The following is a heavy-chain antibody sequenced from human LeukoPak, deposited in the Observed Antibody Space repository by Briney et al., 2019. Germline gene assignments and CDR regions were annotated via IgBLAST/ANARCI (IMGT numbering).Heavy chain of an antibody. CDR1: GFTFSSYA. CDR3: ARDGVVAAFYPEYFQH. J-gene: IGHJ1*01. CDR2: ISYDGSNK. V-gene: IGHV3-30-3*01. Sequence: GGSLRLSCAASGFTFSSYAMHWVRQAPGKGLEWVAVISYDGSNKYYADSVKGRFTISRDNSKNTLYLQMNSLRAEDTAVYYCARDGVVAAFYPEYFQHWGQGTLVTVSS. D-gene: IGHD2-15*01.